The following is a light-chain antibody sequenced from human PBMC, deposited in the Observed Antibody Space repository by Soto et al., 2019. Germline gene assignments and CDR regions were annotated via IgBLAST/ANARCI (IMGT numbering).Light chain of an antibody. CDR3: QQYNNWPPIT. J-gene: IGKJ5*01. Sequence: VITQSPVTLSLSPGERATLSCRASQSVTNSLAWYQQKPGQAPRLLIYSASRRATGFPARFSGSGSGTDFTLTISSLQSEDFAVYYCQQYNNWPPITFGQGTRLEIK. V-gene: IGKV3-15*01. CDR1: QSVTNS. CDR2: SAS.